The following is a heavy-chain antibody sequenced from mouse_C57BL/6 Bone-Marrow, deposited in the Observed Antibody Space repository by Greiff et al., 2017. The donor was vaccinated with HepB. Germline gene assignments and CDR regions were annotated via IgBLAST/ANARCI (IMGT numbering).Heavy chain of an antibody. Sequence: VQLQQSGPVLVKPGASVKMSCKASGYTFTDYYMNWVKQSHGKSLEWIGVINPYNGGTSYNQKFKGKATLTVDKSSSTAYMELNSLTSEDSAVYYCARSGATVGGYFDVWGTGTTVTVSS. CDR1: GYTFTDYY. J-gene: IGHJ1*03. V-gene: IGHV1-19*01. D-gene: IGHD1-1*01. CDR3: ARSGATVGGYFDV. CDR2: INPYNGGT.